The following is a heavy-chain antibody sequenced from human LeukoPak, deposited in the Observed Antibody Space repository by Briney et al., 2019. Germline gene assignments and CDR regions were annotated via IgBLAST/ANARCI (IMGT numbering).Heavy chain of an antibody. D-gene: IGHD2-15*01. J-gene: IGHJ6*03. CDR1: GFTFSIYG. V-gene: IGHV3-23*01. CDR3: AKNGARAAYCSGGTCYPYYYYYMDV. CDR2: ISSTGTTT. Sequence: GGTLRLSCVASGFTFSIYGISWVRQAPGKGLEWVSAISSTGTTTYYAESVTGHLTISRDHTKNTVYLQTTSLSAEDTAVYYCAKNGARAAYCSGGTCYPYYYYYMDVWGKGTTVTISS.